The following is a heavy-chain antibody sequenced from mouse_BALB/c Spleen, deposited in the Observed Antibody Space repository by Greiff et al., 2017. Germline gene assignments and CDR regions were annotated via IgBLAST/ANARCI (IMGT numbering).Heavy chain of an antibody. V-gene: IGHV5-4*02. Sequence: EVNLVESGGGLVKPGGSLKLSCAASGFTFSDYYMYWVRQTPEKRLEWVATISDGGSYTYYPDSVKGRFTISRDNPKNTLFLQMTSLRSEDTAMYYCARGGTGRYFDYWGQGTTLTVSS. J-gene: IGHJ2*01. CDR2: ISDGGSYT. D-gene: IGHD4-1*01. CDR1: GFTFSDYY. CDR3: ARGGTGRYFDY.